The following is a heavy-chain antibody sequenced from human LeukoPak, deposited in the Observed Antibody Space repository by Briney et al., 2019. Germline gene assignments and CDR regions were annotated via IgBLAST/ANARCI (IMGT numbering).Heavy chain of an antibody. CDR3: ARVRYSSGWYVRIAEYYFDY. CDR1: GGSISSGGYS. CDR2: IYHSGST. J-gene: IGHJ4*02. Sequence: KSSETLSLTCAVSGGSISSGGYSWSWIRQPPGKGLEWIGYIYHSGSTNYNPSLKSRVTISVDKSKNQFSLKLSSVTAADTAVYYCARVRYSSGWYVRIAEYYFDYWGQGTLVTVSS. D-gene: IGHD6-19*01. V-gene: IGHV4-30-2*01.